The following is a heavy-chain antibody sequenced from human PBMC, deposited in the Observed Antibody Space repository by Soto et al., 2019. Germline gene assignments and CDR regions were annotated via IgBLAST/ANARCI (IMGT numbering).Heavy chain of an antibody. Sequence: GGSLRLSCAASGFTFSSYAMHWVRQAPGKGLEWVAVILYDGSNTYYADSVKGRFTISRDNSKNTLYLQMNSLRAEDTAVYYCAKDDRITISLSGVFDYWGQGTLVTVSS. CDR3: AKDDRITISLSGVFDY. CDR2: ILYDGSNT. V-gene: IGHV3-30-3*01. D-gene: IGHD3-3*01. J-gene: IGHJ4*02. CDR1: GFTFSSYA.